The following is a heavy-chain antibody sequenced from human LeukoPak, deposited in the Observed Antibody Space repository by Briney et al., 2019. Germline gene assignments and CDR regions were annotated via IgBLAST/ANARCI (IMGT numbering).Heavy chain of an antibody. CDR2: IRGSGGGT. Sequence: GGSLRLSCAASGFTFSNYAMTWVRLAPGKGLDWVSSIRGSGGGTSYADSVKGRFTMYRDNSRDTLYLQMNNLRAEDTAVYYCGRDPNGDYIGAFDFWGQGTLVTVSS. V-gene: IGHV3-23*01. CDR1: GFTFSNYA. J-gene: IGHJ3*01. D-gene: IGHD4-17*01. CDR3: GRDPNGDYIGAFDF.